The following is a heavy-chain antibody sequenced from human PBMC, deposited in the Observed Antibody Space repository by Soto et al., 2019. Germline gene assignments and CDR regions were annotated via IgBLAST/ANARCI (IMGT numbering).Heavy chain of an antibody. V-gene: IGHV3-30*18. J-gene: IGHJ4*02. CDR3: AKDLYYYDSSGSYPGY. CDR2: ISYDGSNK. CDR1: GFTFSSYG. Sequence: HLGGSLRLSCAASGFTFSSYGMHWVRQAPGKGLEWVAVISYDGSNKYYADSVKGRFTISRDNSKNTLYLQMNSLRAEDTAVYYCAKDLYYYDSSGSYPGYWGQGTLVTVS. D-gene: IGHD3-22*01.